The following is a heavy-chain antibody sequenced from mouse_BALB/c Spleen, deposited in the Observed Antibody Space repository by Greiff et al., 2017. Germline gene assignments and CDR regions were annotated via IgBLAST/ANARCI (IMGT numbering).Heavy chain of an antibody. D-gene: IGHD1-2*01. Sequence: EVKLVESGGGLVKPGGSLKLSCAASGFTFSSYAMSWVRQTPEKRLEWVASISSGGSTYYPDSVKGRFTISRDNARNILYLQMSSLRSEDTAMYYCARVALRALTTATGYWGQGTTLTVSS. J-gene: IGHJ2*01. CDR3: ARVALRALTTATGY. V-gene: IGHV5-6-5*01. CDR1: GFTFSSYA. CDR2: ISSGGST.